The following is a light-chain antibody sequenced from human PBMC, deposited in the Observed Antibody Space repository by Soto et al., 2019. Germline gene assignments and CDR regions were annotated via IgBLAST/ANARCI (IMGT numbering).Light chain of an antibody. CDR1: QDIASW. J-gene: IGKJ5*01. CDR3: QQARSFPAT. Sequence: DIQMTQSPSSVSASVGDRVTITCRASQDIASWLAWYQQKPGKAPKLLIYASSRLQSGVPSRFIGRGEATDFTLSSCTLRLDDFATYYCQQARSFPATFGQVTRLEIK. CDR2: ASS. V-gene: IGKV1-12*01.